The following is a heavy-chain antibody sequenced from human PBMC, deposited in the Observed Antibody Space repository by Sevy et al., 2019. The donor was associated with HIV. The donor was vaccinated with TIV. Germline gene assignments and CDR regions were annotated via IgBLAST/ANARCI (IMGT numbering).Heavy chain of an antibody. Sequence: ASVKVSCKASGYTFTGYYMHWVRQAPGQGLEWMGRINANSGGTNYAQKFQGRVTMTRDTSISTAYMELSRLRSDDTAVYYWARGPDRAYVFDYWGQGTLVTVSS. CDR2: INANSGGT. V-gene: IGHV1-2*06. J-gene: IGHJ4*02. CDR1: GYTFTGYY. CDR3: ARGPDRAYVFDY. D-gene: IGHD3-16*01.